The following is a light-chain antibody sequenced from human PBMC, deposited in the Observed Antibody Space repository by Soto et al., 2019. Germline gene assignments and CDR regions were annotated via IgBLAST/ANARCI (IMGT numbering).Light chain of an antibody. Sequence: QSVFTQPPSVSAAPGQKVTISCSGSSSNIGNNFVSWYQQLPKTAPKLLIFDNNKRPSVIPDRFSGSKSGTSATLGITGLQTGDEADYYCGTWDTSLNAYVFGSGTQLTVL. J-gene: IGLJ7*01. CDR1: SSNIGNNF. CDR2: DNN. V-gene: IGLV1-51*01. CDR3: GTWDTSLNAYV.